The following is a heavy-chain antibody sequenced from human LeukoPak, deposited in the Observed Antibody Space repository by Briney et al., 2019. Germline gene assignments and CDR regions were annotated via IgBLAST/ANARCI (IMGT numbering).Heavy chain of an antibody. D-gene: IGHD4-23*01. CDR3: AKVGDYGGNSFDH. CDR1: GFSFNSYA. Sequence: GGSLRLSCAASGFSFNSYAMSWVRQAPGKGLEWVSAISGSGDFTYYADSVTGRFTISKDNSKNTLYLQMNSLRVGDTAVYYCAKVGDYGGNSFDHWGQGTLVIVSP. CDR2: ISGSGDFT. J-gene: IGHJ4*02. V-gene: IGHV3-23*01.